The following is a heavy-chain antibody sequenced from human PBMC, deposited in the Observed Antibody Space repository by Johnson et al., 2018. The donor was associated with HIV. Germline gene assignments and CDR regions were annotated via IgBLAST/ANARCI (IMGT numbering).Heavy chain of an antibody. J-gene: IGHJ3*02. CDR3: ARDRLYYGSSWYEESNAFDI. CDR1: GFTFSDYY. V-gene: IGHV3-11*01. D-gene: IGHD6-13*01. Sequence: QVQLVESGGGLVKPGGSLRLSCVASGFTFSDYYMGWIRQAPGKGLEWVSYISSSGTTIYSADSVQGRFTTSRDNAKNSLYLQMNSLRAEDTAVYYCARDRLYYGSSWYEESNAFDIWGQGTMVTVSS. CDR2: ISSSGTTI.